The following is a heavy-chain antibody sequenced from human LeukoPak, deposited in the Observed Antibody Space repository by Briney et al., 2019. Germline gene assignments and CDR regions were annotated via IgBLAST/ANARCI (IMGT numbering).Heavy chain of an antibody. CDR3: ATKLSTDPRYFDY. V-gene: IGHV4-4*02. Sequence: SETLSLTCTVSSGAISTSHWLSWVRQPPGKGLEWIGEIYGSGNTNYNPSLKSRVTMSVDKTRIHLSLKLHSVTAADTAVYYCATKLSTDPRYFDYWGQGILVTVSS. D-gene: IGHD5/OR15-5a*01. J-gene: IGHJ4*02. CDR1: SGAISTSHW. CDR2: IYGSGNT.